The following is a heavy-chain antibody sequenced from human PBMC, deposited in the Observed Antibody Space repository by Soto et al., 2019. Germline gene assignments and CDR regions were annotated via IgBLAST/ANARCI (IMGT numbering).Heavy chain of an antibody. D-gene: IGHD3-10*01. CDR2: ISGSGGST. V-gene: IGHV3-23*01. CDR3: AKHYGSGSYYNEDAFDI. CDR1: GFTFSSYA. J-gene: IGHJ3*02. Sequence: GGSLRLSCAVSGFTFSSYAMSWVRQAPGKGLEWVSAISGSGGSTYYADSVKGRFTISRDNSKNTLYLQMNSLRAEDTAVYYCAKHYGSGSYYNEDAFDIWGQGTMVTVSS.